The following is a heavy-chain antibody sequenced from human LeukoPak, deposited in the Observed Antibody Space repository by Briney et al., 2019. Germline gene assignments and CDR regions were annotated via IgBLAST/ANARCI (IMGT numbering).Heavy chain of an antibody. CDR3: AKDAVAVAGSTYYYDSSGDYSHFNY. D-gene: IGHD3-22*01. V-gene: IGHV3-23*01. CDR1: GFTFSSYA. J-gene: IGHJ4*02. CDR2: ISGSGGST. Sequence: GGSLRLSCAASGFTFSSYAMSWVRQAPGKGLEWVSAISGSGGSTYYADSVKSRFTISRDNSKNTLYLQRNRLIAQATAVYYCAKDAVAVAGSTYYYDSSGDYSHFNYWGQGTLVTVSS.